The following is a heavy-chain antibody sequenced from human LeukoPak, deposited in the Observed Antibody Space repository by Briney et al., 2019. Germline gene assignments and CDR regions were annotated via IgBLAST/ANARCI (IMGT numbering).Heavy chain of an antibody. V-gene: IGHV3-74*01. Sequence: GGSLRLSCAASGFTFSSYWMHWVRQAPGKGLVWVSRIYSDGSGTSYADSVKGRFTISRDNAKNTLYLQMNSLRAEDTAVYYCARGLGSTAEDYWGRGTLVTVSS. CDR1: GFTFSSYW. CDR2: IYSDGSGT. J-gene: IGHJ4*02. D-gene: IGHD2-21*02. CDR3: ARGLGSTAEDY.